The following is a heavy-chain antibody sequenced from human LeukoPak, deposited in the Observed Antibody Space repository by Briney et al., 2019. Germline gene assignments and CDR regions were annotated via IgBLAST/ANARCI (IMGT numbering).Heavy chain of an antibody. CDR1: GGSFSVYY. CDR2: INHSGST. V-gene: IGHV4-34*01. CDR3: ARGRLGIVALFDY. Sequence: SETLSLTCAVYGGSFSVYYWSWIRQPPGKGLEWIGEINHSGSTNYNPSLKSRVTISVDTSKNQFSLKLSSVTTADTAVYYCARGRLGIVALFDYWGQGTLVTVSS. J-gene: IGHJ4*02. D-gene: IGHD2-2*03.